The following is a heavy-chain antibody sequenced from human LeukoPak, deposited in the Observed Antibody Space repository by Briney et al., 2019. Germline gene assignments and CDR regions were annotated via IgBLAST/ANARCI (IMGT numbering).Heavy chain of an antibody. V-gene: IGHV1-8*02. Sequence: ASVKVSCKASGYTFTSYGISWVRQATGQGLEWMGWMNLNSGNTGYAQKFQGRVTMTRNTSISTAYMELSSLRSEDMAVYYCARGFESSWSPWYYYYMDVWGKGTTVTISS. J-gene: IGHJ6*03. CDR1: GYTFTSYG. D-gene: IGHD6-13*01. CDR2: MNLNSGNT. CDR3: ARGFESSWSPWYYYYMDV.